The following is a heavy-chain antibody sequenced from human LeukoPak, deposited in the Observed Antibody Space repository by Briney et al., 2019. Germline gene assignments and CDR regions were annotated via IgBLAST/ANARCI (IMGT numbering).Heavy chain of an antibody. D-gene: IGHD2-15*01. V-gene: IGHV3-48*03. CDR2: ISSSGTTI. Sequence: GGSLRLSCAASGFTFSSYEMNWVRPAPGKGLEWVSYISSSGTTIYYADSVKGRFAISRDNAKNSLYLQMNSLRAEDTAVYYCARGTPYCSGGSCYYYYYGMDVWGKGTTVTVSS. J-gene: IGHJ6*04. CDR1: GFTFSSYE. CDR3: ARGTPYCSGGSCYYYYYGMDV.